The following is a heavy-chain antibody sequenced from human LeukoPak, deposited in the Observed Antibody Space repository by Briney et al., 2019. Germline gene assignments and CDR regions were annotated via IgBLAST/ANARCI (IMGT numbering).Heavy chain of an antibody. CDR3: ANGFIAVAGTKYQGY. CDR2: ISGSGGST. CDR1: GFTFSSYA. J-gene: IGHJ4*02. D-gene: IGHD6-19*01. V-gene: IGHV3-23*01. Sequence: GGSLRLSCAASGFTFSSYAMSWVRQAPGKGLEWVSAISGSGGSTYYADSVKGRFTISRDNSKNTLYLQMNSLRAEDTAVYYCANGFIAVAGTKYQGYWGQGTLVTVSS.